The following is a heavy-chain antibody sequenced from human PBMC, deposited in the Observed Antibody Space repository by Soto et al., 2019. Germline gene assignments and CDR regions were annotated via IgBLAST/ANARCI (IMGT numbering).Heavy chain of an antibody. J-gene: IGHJ4*02. V-gene: IGHV3-30*04. CDR2: ISFDGSLK. CDR3: ARTYSSSWNYLDY. Sequence: QVQLVESGGGVVQPGRSLRLSCTASGFTFDSHTMHWVRQSPGKGLEWVALISFDGSLKYDSDSVNGRFSISRDNSKNTVFLEMNSLRPEDTAVYYCARTYSSSWNYLDYWGQGVQVIVSS. CDR1: GFTFDSHT. D-gene: IGHD6-13*01.